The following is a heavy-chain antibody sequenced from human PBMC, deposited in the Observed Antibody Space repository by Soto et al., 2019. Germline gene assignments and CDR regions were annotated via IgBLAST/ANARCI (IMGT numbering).Heavy chain of an antibody. CDR1: GGSISSGGYY. D-gene: IGHD3-10*01. Sequence: QVQLQESGPGLVKPSQTLSLTCTVSGGSISSGGYYWSWIRQHPGKCLEWIGYIYYSGSTYYNPSLKSRVTIPGDTSKNQFSLKLSCVTAADTAVYYCARERGIRITMVRGVTNWFDPWGQGTLGTVSS. CDR3: ARERGIRITMVRGVTNWFDP. CDR2: IYYSGST. J-gene: IGHJ5*02. V-gene: IGHV4-31*03.